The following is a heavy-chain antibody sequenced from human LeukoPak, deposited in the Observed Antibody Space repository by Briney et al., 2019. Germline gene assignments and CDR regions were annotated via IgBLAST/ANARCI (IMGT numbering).Heavy chain of an antibody. D-gene: IGHD2-21*02. Sequence: SETLSLTCAAHGGSFSGYYWTWIRQSPGKGMEWIGEVNSRGSANYNPSLTSRVTISVDTSKNQFSLRLTSVTAADAGVCYCARDAFCLNGVCYSGRYDYWGQGILVSVSS. CDR1: GGSFSGYY. V-gene: IGHV4-34*01. CDR2: VNSRGSA. CDR3: ARDAFCLNGVCYSGRYDY. J-gene: IGHJ4*02.